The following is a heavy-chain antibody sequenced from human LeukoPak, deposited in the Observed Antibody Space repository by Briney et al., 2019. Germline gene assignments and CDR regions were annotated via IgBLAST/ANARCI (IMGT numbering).Heavy chain of an antibody. V-gene: IGHV3-11*01. Sequence: PGGSLRLSCAASGFTFRDYYMTWIRQAPGKGLEWISHISRSGDTLYYADSVEGRFTISRDNAKNSVYLQMNSLRAEDTAVYYCAREVIIFPDYYYYGLDVWGQGTMVTVSS. CDR3: AREVIIFPDYYYYGLDV. CDR2: ISRSGDTL. J-gene: IGHJ6*02. CDR1: GFTFRDYY. D-gene: IGHD3-9*01.